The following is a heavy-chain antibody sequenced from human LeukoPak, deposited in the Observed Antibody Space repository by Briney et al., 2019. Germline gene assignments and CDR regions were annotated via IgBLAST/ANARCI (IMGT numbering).Heavy chain of an antibody. CDR2: IHYSGST. Sequence: SETLSLTCTVSGGSISSYYWSWIRQPPGKGLEWIGHIHYSGSTNHNPSLKSRVTTSVDTSKNQFSLKLSSVTAADTAVYYCARTDSSGWYVFDYWGQGTLVTVSS. CDR3: ARTDSSGWYVFDY. CDR1: GGSISSYY. J-gene: IGHJ4*02. D-gene: IGHD6-19*01. V-gene: IGHV4-59*01.